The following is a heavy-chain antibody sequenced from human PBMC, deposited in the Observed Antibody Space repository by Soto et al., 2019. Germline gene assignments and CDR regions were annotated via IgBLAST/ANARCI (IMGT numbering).Heavy chain of an antibody. D-gene: IGHD3-3*01. CDR1: GFTFSNAW. CDR2: IKCKTDGGTT. Sequence: EVQLVESGGGLVKPGGSLRLSCAASGFTFSNAWMSWVRQAPGKGLEWVGRIKCKTDGGTTDYAAPVKGRFTISRDDSKNTLYLQMNSLKTEDTAVYYCTTAVTIFGVVIILFVGRAWFDPWGQGTLVTVSS. J-gene: IGHJ5*02. V-gene: IGHV3-15*01. CDR3: TTAVTIFGVVIILFVGRAWFDP.